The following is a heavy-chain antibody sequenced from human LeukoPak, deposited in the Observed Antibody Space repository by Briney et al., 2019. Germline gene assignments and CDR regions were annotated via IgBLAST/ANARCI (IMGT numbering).Heavy chain of an antibody. D-gene: IGHD1-7*01. J-gene: IGHJ4*02. V-gene: IGHV3-30*03. Sequence: PGRSLRLSCAASGFTFSVYGMHWVRQAPGKGLELVAFISYDGRIKYYGDSVKGRFTISRDNAKNSLYLQMNSLRAEDTAVYYCARTELNVARLPDYWGQGTLVTVSS. CDR1: GFTFSVYG. CDR3: ARTELNVARLPDY. CDR2: ISYDGRIK.